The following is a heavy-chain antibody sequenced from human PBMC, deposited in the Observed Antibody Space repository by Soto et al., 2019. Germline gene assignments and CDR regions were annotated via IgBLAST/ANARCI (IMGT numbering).Heavy chain of an antibody. CDR1: GDSISGGGYY. V-gene: IGHV4-31*03. D-gene: IGHD2-2*02. Sequence: QVQLHESGPGLVRPSQTLSLTCTVSGDSISGGGYYWRWIRQHPGKGLQWIGFISDSGTTYYNPSLASRVTISVDTSRNQFSLNLNSVTAADTAVYYCAKDPLYGWFDPWGQGTLVTVSS. CDR3: AKDPLYGWFDP. CDR2: ISDSGTT. J-gene: IGHJ5*02.